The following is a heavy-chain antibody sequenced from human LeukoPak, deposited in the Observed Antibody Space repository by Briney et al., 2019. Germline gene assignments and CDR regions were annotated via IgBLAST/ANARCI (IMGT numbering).Heavy chain of an antibody. V-gene: IGHV4-59*01. CDR1: VCFISSYC. CDR3: ARVDTAMTLFDY. CDR2: IYYSGST. J-gene: IGHJ4*02. Sequence: PSGALSLTCLGSVCFISSYCWSWIRQPPGKGLDRIGYIYYSGSTSYNACLKSCVTIQGDTSKNQFSLKLSSVTAADAVEYYCARVDTAMTLFDYWGQGTLVTVSS. D-gene: IGHD5-18*01.